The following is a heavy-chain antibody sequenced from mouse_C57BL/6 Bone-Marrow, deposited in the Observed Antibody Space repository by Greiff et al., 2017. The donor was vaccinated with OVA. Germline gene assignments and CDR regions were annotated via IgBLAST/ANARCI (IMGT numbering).Heavy chain of an antibody. D-gene: IGHD2-2*01. CDR1: EYEFPSHD. Sequence: VQLKESGGGLVQPGESLKLSCESNEYEFPSHDMSWVRKTPEKRLELVAAINSDGGSTYYPDTMARRFIISRDNTKKTLYLQMSSLRSEDTALYYCARHDLWLRLAGFAYWGQGTLVTVSA. CDR3: ARHDLWLRLAGFAY. CDR2: INSDGGST. J-gene: IGHJ3*01. V-gene: IGHV5-2*01.